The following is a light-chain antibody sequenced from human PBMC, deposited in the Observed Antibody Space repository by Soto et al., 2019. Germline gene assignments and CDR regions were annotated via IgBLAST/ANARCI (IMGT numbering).Light chain of an antibody. CDR1: QSICSC. V-gene: IGKV1-5*03. CDR3: QHLNSYSEA. CDR2: EAS. Sequence: VHLNCTPSTLSGTVAVRVTITFRASQSICSCLTWYQQKPGKAPKLLIYEASSLKSGVPSRFSGSGSGTEFTLTISSLQPDDFATYYCQHLNSYSEAFGQGTKVDVK. J-gene: IGKJ1*01.